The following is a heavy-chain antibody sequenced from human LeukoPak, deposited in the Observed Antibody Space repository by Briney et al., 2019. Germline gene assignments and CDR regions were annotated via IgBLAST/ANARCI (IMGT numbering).Heavy chain of an antibody. CDR1: GFTVGSNH. CDR2: IYGGGST. Sequence: GGSLRLSCAASGFTVGSNHMSWVRQAPGKGLEWVSIIYGGGSTYYADSVKGRFTISRDNSKNTLYLQMNSLRAEDTAVYYCARDLGSSLDYWGQGTLVAVSS. V-gene: IGHV3-53*01. CDR3: ARDLGSSLDY. D-gene: IGHD6-13*01. J-gene: IGHJ4*02.